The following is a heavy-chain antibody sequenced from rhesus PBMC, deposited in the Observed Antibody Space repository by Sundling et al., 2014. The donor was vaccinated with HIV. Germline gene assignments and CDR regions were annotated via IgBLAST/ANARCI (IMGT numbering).Heavy chain of an antibody. Sequence: QVQLQESGPRSGEAFGDPCPLTCAVSGGSISDTYRWTWIRQPPGKGLEWIGYIYGRSINTNYNPSLKSRVTVSKDTSKNQFSLNLSSVTAADTALYYCARSNPLYLDFDVWGPGVLVTVSS. V-gene: IGHV4S10*01. D-gene: IGHD3-3*01. CDR2: IYGRSINT. CDR1: GGSISDTYR. CDR3: ARSNPLYLDFDV. J-gene: IGHJ5-1*01.